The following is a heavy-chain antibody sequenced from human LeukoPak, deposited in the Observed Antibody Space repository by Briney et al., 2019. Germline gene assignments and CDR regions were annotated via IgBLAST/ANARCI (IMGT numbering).Heavy chain of an antibody. CDR3: AKVVGTSGWYFDY. Sequence: GGSLRLSCAASGFTFSNYAMSWVRQAPGKGLEWVSGITGRSTYYADSVNGRITISRDISKNTLYVHMNSQRAEDTAVYYCAKVVGTSGWYFDYWGQGTLVTVSS. J-gene: IGHJ4*02. V-gene: IGHV3-23*01. D-gene: IGHD1-1*01. CDR1: GFTFSNYA. CDR2: ITGRST.